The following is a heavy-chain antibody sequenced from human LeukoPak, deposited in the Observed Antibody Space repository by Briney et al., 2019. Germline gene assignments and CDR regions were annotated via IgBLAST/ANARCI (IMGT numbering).Heavy chain of an antibody. J-gene: IGHJ6*02. Sequence: PGGSLRLSCAASGLTFSDYYMTWIRQAPGRGLEWVSYISGVYDNIYYGDSVKGRFTISRDNAKNSVYLQMSSLRADDTAVYYCARGGAHGMDVWGQGTTVTVSS. CDR1: GLTFSDYY. CDR2: ISGVYDNI. D-gene: IGHD1-26*01. CDR3: ARGGAHGMDV. V-gene: IGHV3-11*01.